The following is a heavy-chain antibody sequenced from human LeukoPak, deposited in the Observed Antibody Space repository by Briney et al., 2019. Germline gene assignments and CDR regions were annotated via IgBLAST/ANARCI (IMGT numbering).Heavy chain of an antibody. CDR1: GYTFTSYD. D-gene: IGHD1-26*01. CDR2: MNPNSGNT. V-gene: IGHV1-8*01. CDR3: ARDKADLQSGSYGY. J-gene: IGHJ4*02. Sequence: GASVKVSCKASGYTFTSYDINWVRQATGQGLEWMGWMNPNSGNTGYAQKFQGRVTMTTDTSTSTAYMELRSLRSDDTAVYYCARDKADLQSGSYGYWGQGTLVTVSS.